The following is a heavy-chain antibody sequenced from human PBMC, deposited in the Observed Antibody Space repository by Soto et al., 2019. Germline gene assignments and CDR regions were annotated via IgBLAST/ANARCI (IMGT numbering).Heavy chain of an antibody. J-gene: IGHJ3*02. CDR3: ATDFLKELLWFGESKGDAFDI. Sequence: GGSLRLSCAASGFTFSSYAMSWVRQAPGKGLEWVSAISGSGGSTYYADSVKGRFTISRDNSKNTLYLQMNSLRAEDTAVYYCATDFLKELLWFGESKGDAFDIWGQGTMVTVSS. CDR1: GFTFSSYA. CDR2: ISGSGGST. V-gene: IGHV3-23*01. D-gene: IGHD3-10*01.